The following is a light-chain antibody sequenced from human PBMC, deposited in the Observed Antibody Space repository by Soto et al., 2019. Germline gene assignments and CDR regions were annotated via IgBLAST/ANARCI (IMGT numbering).Light chain of an antibody. J-gene: IGKJ3*01. V-gene: IGKV3-20*01. CDR1: QSVSTSY. Sequence: EIVLTQSPGTLSLSPGEGATLSCRASQSVSTSYLAWYQQRPGQAPRLLIYGASNRATGVPDRFSGSGSGTDFTLTISRLEPEDFAVYFCQQSVSSPFTFGPGNKVDIK. CDR3: QQSVSSPFT. CDR2: GAS.